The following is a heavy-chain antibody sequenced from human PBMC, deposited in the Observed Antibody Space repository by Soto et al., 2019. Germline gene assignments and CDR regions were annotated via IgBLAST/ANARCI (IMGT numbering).Heavy chain of an antibody. D-gene: IGHD2-15*01. CDR1: GFTFSTYG. V-gene: IGHV3-30-3*01. J-gene: IGHJ6*02. Sequence: QVQLVESGGGEVQPGKSLRLSCVGSGFTFSTYGIHWIRQAPGKGLEWVALITDDGGNTYYADSVRGRFTVSRDNSKNTLYLQVHSLRYEDTAVYSCARAIFGNAVDVWGPGATVIVSS. CDR3: ARAIFGNAVDV. CDR2: ITDDGGNT.